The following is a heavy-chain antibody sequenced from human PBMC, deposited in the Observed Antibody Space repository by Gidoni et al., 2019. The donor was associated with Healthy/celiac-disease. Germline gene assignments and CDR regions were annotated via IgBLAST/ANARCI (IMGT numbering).Heavy chain of an antibody. CDR2: IYYSGST. CDR3: ARRGSGWPGQIDY. D-gene: IGHD6-19*01. J-gene: IGHJ4*02. Sequence: QLQLQESGPGLVKPSETLSLTCTVSGGSISSSSYYWGWIRQPPGKGLEWIGSIYYSGSTYYNPSLKSRVTISVDTSKNQFSLKLSSVTAADTAVYYCARRGSGWPGQIDYWGQGTLVTVSS. V-gene: IGHV4-39*01. CDR1: GGSISSSSYY.